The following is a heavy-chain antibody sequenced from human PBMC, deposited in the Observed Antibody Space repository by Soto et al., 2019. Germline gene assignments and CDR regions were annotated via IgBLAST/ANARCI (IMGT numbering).Heavy chain of an antibody. CDR3: ARGGSSGYYYADPFDY. J-gene: IGHJ4*02. Sequence: ASMKVSCKASGYTFTSYDINWVRQATGQGLEWMGWMNPNSGNTGYAQKFQGRVTMTRNTSISTAYMELSSLRSEDTAVYYCARGGSSGYYYADPFDYWGQGTLVTVSS. CDR2: MNPNSGNT. V-gene: IGHV1-8*01. CDR1: GYTFTSYD. D-gene: IGHD3-22*01.